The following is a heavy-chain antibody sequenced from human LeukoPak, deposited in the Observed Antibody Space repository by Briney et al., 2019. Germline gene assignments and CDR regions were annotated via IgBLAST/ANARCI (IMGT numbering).Heavy chain of an antibody. J-gene: IGHJ6*03. V-gene: IGHV4-38-2*02. Sequence: PSETLSLTCTVSGYSISSGYYWGWIRQPPGKGLEWLGSIYHSGNTYYNPSLKSRVTMSVDNSKNHFSLNMSTLIAADPAVYYCARGDYSICWSHEYFYMDVWGKGTTVTGSS. CDR1: GYSISSGYY. D-gene: IGHD6-13*01. CDR3: ARGDYSICWSHEYFYMDV. CDR2: IYHSGNT.